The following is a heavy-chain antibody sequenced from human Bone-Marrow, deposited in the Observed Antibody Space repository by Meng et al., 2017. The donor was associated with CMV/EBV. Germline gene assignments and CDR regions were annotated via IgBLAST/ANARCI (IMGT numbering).Heavy chain of an antibody. CDR3: ARDGTMIVVGGAFDI. D-gene: IGHD3-22*01. CDR2: ISYDGSNK. J-gene: IGHJ3*02. V-gene: IGHV3-30-3*01. Sequence: LSLTCAASGFTFSSYAMHWVRQAPGKGLEWVAAISYDGSNKYYADSVKGRFTFSRDNSKNTLYLQMNSLRAEDTAVYYCARDGTMIVVGGAFDIWGQGTMVTVSS. CDR1: GFTFSSYA.